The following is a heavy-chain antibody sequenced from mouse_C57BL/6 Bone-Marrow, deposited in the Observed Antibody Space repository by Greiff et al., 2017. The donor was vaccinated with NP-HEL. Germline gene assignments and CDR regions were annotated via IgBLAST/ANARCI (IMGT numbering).Heavy chain of an antibody. D-gene: IGHD1-1*01. Sequence: VQLQQSGPELVKPGASVKISCKASGYTFTDYYMNWVKQSHGKSLEWIGDINPNNGGTSYNQKFKGKATLTVDKSSSTAYMELRSLTSEDSAVYYCARGGVTTVVARAWDYFDDWGQGTTLTVSS. J-gene: IGHJ2*01. V-gene: IGHV1-26*01. CDR2: INPNNGGT. CDR1: GYTFTDYY. CDR3: ARGGVTTVVARAWDYFDD.